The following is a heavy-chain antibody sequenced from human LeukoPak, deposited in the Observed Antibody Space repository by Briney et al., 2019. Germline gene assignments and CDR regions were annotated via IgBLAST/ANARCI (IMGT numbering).Heavy chain of an antibody. D-gene: IGHD4-11*01. CDR1: GGSISSYY. V-gene: IGHV4-59*01. J-gene: IGHJ3*02. Sequence: SETLSLTCTVSGGSISSYYWSWIRQPPGKGLEWIGYIYYSGSTNYNPSLKSRVTISVDTSKNQFSLKLSSVTAADTAVYYCAREPVTTHRGAFDIWGQGTMVTVSS. CDR2: IYYSGST. CDR3: AREPVTTHRGAFDI.